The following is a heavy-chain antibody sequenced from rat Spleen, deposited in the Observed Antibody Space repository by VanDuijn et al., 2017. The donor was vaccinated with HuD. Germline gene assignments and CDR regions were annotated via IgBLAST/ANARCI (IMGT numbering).Heavy chain of an antibody. J-gene: IGHJ4*01. D-gene: IGHD1-2*01. V-gene: IGHV2-1*01. CDR2: IWGDGST. CDR1: GFSLISYS. Sequence: QVQLKESGPGLVQPSQTLSLTCTVSGFSLISYSVHWVRQPPGKGLERMGGIWGDGSTNYNSALKSRLSISRDTSKSQVFLKMNSLQTEDIATYYCARARTGSFYVMDAWGQGASVTVSS. CDR3: ARARTGSFYVMDA.